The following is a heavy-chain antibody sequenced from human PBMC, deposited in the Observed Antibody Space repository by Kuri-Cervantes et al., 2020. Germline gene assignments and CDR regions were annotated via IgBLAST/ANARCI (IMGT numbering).Heavy chain of an antibody. D-gene: IGHD3-22*01. CDR1: GFTFSYYY. CDR3: ARINYDSSGYYEYYYGMDV. J-gene: IGHJ6*04. CDR2: INHSGST. Sequence: GSLRLSCAASGFTFSYYYMSGVRQPPGKGLEWIGEINHSGSTNYNPSLKSRVTISVDTSKNQFSLKVSSVTAADTAVYYCARINYDSSGYYEYYYGMDVWGKGTTVTVSS. V-gene: IGHV4-34*01.